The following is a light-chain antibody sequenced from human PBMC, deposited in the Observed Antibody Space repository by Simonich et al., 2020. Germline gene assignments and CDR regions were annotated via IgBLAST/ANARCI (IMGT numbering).Light chain of an antibody. Sequence: QSVLTQPPSVSGAPGQRVTISCTGSSSNIGAGYDVPWYQQLPGTAPKPLIYGNSNRPSGVPDRFSGSKSGTSASRAIPWLQAEDEADYYCQSYDSSLSGSKVFGGGTKLTVL. CDR2: GNS. CDR1: SSNIGAGYD. CDR3: QSYDSSLSGSKV. J-gene: IGLJ3*02. V-gene: IGLV1-40*01.